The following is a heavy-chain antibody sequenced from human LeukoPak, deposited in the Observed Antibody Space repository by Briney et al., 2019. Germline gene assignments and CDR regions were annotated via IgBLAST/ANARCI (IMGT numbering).Heavy chain of an antibody. CDR1: GYTFTSYG. CDR3: ARVIMRGSGWYWFDP. CDR2: ISAYNGNT. Sequence: GASVKVSCKASGYTFTSYGISWVRQAPGQGLEWMGWISAYNGNTNYAQKLQGRVTMTTDTSTSTAYMELRSLRSDDTAVYYCARVIMRGSGWYWFDPWGQGTLVTVSS. D-gene: IGHD6-19*01. J-gene: IGHJ5*02. V-gene: IGHV1-18*01.